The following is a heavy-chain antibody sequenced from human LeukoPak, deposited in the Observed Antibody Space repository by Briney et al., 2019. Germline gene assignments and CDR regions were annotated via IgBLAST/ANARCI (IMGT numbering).Heavy chain of an antibody. V-gene: IGHV5-51*01. CDR1: GYTFTSYW. Sequence: GESLKISCKGSGYTFTSYWIGWVRQMPGKGLEWMGIIYPGDSDTRYSPSFQGQVTISAEKSISTAYLQWSSLKASDTATYYCAAGSGYYYFDYWAQGTLVTVSS. J-gene: IGHJ4*02. CDR3: AAGSGYYYFDY. D-gene: IGHD3-22*01. CDR2: IYPGDSDT.